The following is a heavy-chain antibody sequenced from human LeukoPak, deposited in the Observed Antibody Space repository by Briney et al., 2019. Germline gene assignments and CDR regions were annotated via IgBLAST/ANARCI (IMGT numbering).Heavy chain of an antibody. Sequence: PGGSLRLSCAASGFTFSSYGMHWVRQAPGKGLEWVAFIRYDGSNKYYADSVKGRFTISRDNSKNTLYLQMNSLRAEDTAVYYCAKVPHGDYWSAGYFDYWGQGTLVTVSS. V-gene: IGHV3-30*02. J-gene: IGHJ4*02. CDR1: GFTFSSYG. CDR3: AKVPHGDYWSAGYFDY. D-gene: IGHD4-17*01. CDR2: IRYDGSNK.